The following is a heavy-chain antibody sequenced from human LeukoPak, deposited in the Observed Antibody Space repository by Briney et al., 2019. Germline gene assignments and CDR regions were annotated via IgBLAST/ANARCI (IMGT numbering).Heavy chain of an antibody. CDR1: GGTFSSYA. D-gene: IGHD3-22*01. CDR2: ITPIFGIA. Sequence: GASVKVSCKASGGTFSSYAISWVRQAPGQGLEWMGRITPIFGIANYAQKFQGRVTITADKSTSTAYMELSSLRSEDTAVYYCARARDYYDSSGYYPDDAFDIWGQGTMVTVSS. J-gene: IGHJ3*02. V-gene: IGHV1-69*04. CDR3: ARARDYYDSSGYYPDDAFDI.